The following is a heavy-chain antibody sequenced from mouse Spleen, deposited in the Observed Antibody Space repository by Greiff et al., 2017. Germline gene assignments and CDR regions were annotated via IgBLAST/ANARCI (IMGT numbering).Heavy chain of an antibody. D-gene: IGHD2-4*01. J-gene: IGHJ3*01. CDR1: GFSFNTYA. CDR2: RSKSNNYAT. V-gene: IGHV10-1*01. CDR3: VSDYDWFAY. Sequence: EADGGLVQPKGSLKLSCAASGFSFNTYAIRSKSNNYATYYADSVKDRFTISRDDSESMLYLQMNNLKTEDTAMYYCVSDYDWFAYWGQGTLVTVSA.